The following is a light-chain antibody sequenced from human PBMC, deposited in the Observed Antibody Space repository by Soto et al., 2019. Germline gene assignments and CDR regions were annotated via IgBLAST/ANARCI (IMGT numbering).Light chain of an antibody. CDR1: QSVTNSF. Sequence: EIVLAQSPGTLSLSPGERATLSCRASQSVTNSFLAWYQQKPGQAPRLLIYGASRRATGIQDRFTGSGSGTEFTLTIRSLQSEDFAVYYCKQYNNWPRTFGQGTKVDIK. J-gene: IGKJ1*01. V-gene: IGKV3-20*01. CDR2: GAS. CDR3: KQYNNWPRT.